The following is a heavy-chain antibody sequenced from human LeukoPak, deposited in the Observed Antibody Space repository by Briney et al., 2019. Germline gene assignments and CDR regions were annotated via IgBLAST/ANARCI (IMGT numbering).Heavy chain of an antibody. D-gene: IGHD6-19*01. J-gene: IGHJ4*02. V-gene: IGHV3-33*06. Sequence: GRSLRLSCAASGFTFSSYGMHWVGRAPGKGREWVAVIWHDGSAKFYVDSVRGRFSISRDDSKNTLYLQMNSLRAEDTALYYCAKDNRGGWSGYFDYWGRGTLVTVSS. CDR1: GFTFSSYG. CDR2: IWHDGSAK. CDR3: AKDNRGGWSGYFDY.